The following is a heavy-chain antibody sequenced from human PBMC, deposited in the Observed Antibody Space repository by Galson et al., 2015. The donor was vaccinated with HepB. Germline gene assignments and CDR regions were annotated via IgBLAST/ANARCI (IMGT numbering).Heavy chain of an antibody. V-gene: IGHV4-59*02. CDR2: VYYTGNT. J-gene: IGHJ5*02. Sequence: LSLTCSVSGGSVSSYYWSWIRQPPGKGLEWIGYVYYTGNTEYNPSLKSRVAISMDTSQNHFSLRLHSLTAADSAVYYCARGGRTFCTPTNCSNWFDPWGQGTLVTVSS. CDR1: GGSVSSYY. D-gene: IGHD2-8*01. CDR3: ARGGRTFCTPTNCSNWFDP.